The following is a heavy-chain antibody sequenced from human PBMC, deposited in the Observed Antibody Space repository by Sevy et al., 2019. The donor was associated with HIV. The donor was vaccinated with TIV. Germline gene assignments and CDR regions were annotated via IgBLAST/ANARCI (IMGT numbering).Heavy chain of an antibody. Sequence: SETLSLTCTVSGGSISSDYWSWIRQPPGKGLEWIGYIYYSGSTNYNPSIKNRVTLPVDSSKNQYSLKLSSVTAADTAVYYCVRRELVGAVDIWGQGTMGTVS. J-gene: IGHJ3*02. CDR2: IYYSGST. CDR3: VRRELVGAVDI. V-gene: IGHV4-59*01. CDR1: GGSISSDY. D-gene: IGHD3-10*01.